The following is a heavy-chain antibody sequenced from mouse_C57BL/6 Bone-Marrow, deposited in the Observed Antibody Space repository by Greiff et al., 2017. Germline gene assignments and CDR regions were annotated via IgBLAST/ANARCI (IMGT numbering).Heavy chain of an antibody. CDR3: AREESNYYGSTIDY. J-gene: IGHJ2*01. V-gene: IGHV1-80*01. CDR1: GYAFSSYW. CDR2: IYPGDGDT. D-gene: IGHD1-1*01. Sequence: VQLQQSGAELVKPGASVKISCKASGYAFSSYWMNWVKQRPGKGLEWIGQIYPGDGDTNYNGKFKGKATLTADNSSSTAYMQLSRLTSEDTTVNFCAREESNYYGSTIDYWGQGTTLTVAS.